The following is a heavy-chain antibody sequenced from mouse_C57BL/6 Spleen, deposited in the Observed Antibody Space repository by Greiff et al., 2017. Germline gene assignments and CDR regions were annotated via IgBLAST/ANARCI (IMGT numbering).Heavy chain of an antibody. CDR3: TTSHYYGSSPYWYFDV. J-gene: IGHJ1*03. CDR1: GFNIKDDY. D-gene: IGHD1-1*01. Sequence: VHVKQSGAELVRPGASVKLSCTASGFNIKDDYMHWVKQRPEQGLEWIGWIDPENGDTEYASKFQGKATITADTSSNTAYLQLSSLTSEDTAVYYCTTSHYYGSSPYWYFDVWGTGTTVTVSS. V-gene: IGHV14-4*01. CDR2: IDPENGDT.